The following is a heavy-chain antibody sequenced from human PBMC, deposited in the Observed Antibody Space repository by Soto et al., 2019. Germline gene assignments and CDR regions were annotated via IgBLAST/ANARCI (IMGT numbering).Heavy chain of an antibody. D-gene: IGHD3-3*01. J-gene: IGHJ6*02. V-gene: IGHV3-7*01. CDR3: ARDRVLRFLEWLPYYGMDG. CDR1: GFTFSSYW. Sequence: GGSLRLSCAASGFTFSSYWMSWVRQAPGKGLEWVANIKQDGSEKYYVDSVKGRFTISRDNAKNSLYLQMNSLRAEDTAVYYCARDRVLRFLEWLPYYGMDGWGQGTTVTVSS. CDR2: IKQDGSEK.